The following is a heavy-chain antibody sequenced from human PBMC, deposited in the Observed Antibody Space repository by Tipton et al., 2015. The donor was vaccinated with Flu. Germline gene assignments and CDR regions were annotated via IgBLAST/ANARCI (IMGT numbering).Heavy chain of an antibody. Sequence: SLRLSCAASGFTFNNAWMSWVRQAPGKGLEWVGRIQSRADDGTTDYAAPVKGRFTISGDDSKNTVSLQMNSLQAEDTAVYYCTTGLRSGYYRDWGQGTLVTVSS. V-gene: IGHV3-15*01. CDR2: IQSRADDGTT. CDR3: TTGLRSGYYRD. CDR1: GFTFNNAW. D-gene: IGHD3-3*01. J-gene: IGHJ4*02.